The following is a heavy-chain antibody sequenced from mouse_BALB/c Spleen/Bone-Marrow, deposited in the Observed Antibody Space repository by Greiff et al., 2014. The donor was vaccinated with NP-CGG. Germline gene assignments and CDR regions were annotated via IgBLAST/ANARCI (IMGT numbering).Heavy chain of an antibody. Sequence: VQLQQSGGGLVQPGGSLKLSCAASGFTFSSYGMSWVRQTPGKRLELVASINSNGGSTYYPDSVKGRFTISRDNAKNTLSLQMSSLKSEDTAMYYCARGNYGNYVDYFDYWGQGTTLTVSS. J-gene: IGHJ2*01. D-gene: IGHD2-1*01. CDR1: GFTFSSYG. CDR2: INSNGGST. V-gene: IGHV5-6-3*01. CDR3: ARGNYGNYVDYFDY.